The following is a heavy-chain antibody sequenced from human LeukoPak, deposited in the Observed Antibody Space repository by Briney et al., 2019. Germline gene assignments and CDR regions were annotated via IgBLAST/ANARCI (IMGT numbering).Heavy chain of an antibody. CDR1: GGSFSGYY. CDR2: INHSGST. Sequence: SETLSLTCAVYGGSFSGYYWSWIRQPPGKGLEWIGEINHSGSTNYNPSLKSRVAISVDTSKNQFSLKLSSVTAADTAVYYCASGDCSSTSCYGGPFDYWGQGTLVTVSS. CDR3: ASGDCSSTSCYGGPFDY. D-gene: IGHD2-2*01. V-gene: IGHV4-34*01. J-gene: IGHJ4*02.